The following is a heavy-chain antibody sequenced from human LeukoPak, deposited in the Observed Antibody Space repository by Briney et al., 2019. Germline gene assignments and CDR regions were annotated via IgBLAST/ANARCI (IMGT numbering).Heavy chain of an antibody. D-gene: IGHD6-19*01. CDR2: ISSDGNNK. CDR1: GFTFSSNN. J-gene: IGHJ4*02. Sequence: PGRSLRLSCEASGFTFSSNNIHWVRQAPGKGLEWVAAISSDGNNKWYAVAVKGRFTISRDNSKNTVYLQMNSLRAEDTAVYYCARESPLDGGWSIDYWGQGTLVTVSS. CDR3: ARESPLDGGWSIDY. V-gene: IGHV3-30-3*01.